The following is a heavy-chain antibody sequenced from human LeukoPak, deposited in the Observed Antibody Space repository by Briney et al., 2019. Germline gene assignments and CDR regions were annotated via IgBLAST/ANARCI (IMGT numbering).Heavy chain of an antibody. CDR2: ISYDGSNK. CDR3: GRETRITIFGMVTNSAFDY. J-gene: IGHJ4*02. CDR1: GFTFSSYA. Sequence: GGSLRLSCAASGFTFSSYAMHWVRQAPGKVLEWVAVISYDGSNKYYADSVKGRFTISRDNSKNTLYLQMNSLRAEDTAVYYCGRETRITIFGMVTNSAFDYWGQGTLVTVSS. V-gene: IGHV3-30-3*01. D-gene: IGHD3-3*01.